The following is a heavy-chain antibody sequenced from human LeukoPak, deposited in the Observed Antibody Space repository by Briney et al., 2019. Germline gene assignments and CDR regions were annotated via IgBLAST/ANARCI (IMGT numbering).Heavy chain of an antibody. V-gene: IGHV3-23*01. CDR2: ISGSGGST. CDR3: AKGNGYSYGYEDY. Sequence: GGSLRLSCAASGFTFNSYEMSWVRQAPGKGLEWVSAISGSGGSTYYADSVKGRFTISRDNPKNTLYLQMNSLRAEDTAVYYCAKGNGYSYGYEDYWGQGTLVTVSS. J-gene: IGHJ4*02. CDR1: GFTFNSYE. D-gene: IGHD5-18*01.